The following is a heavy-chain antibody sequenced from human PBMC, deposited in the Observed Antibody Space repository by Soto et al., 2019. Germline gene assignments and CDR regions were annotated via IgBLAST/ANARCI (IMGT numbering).Heavy chain of an antibody. CDR1: GSTFSDYY. D-gene: IGHD3-22*01. V-gene: IGHV3-11*01. J-gene: IGHJ4*02. CDR2: ISSSGNII. Sequence: GSLRLSCAGSGSTFSDYYMSWIRQAPGKGLEWVSYISSSGNIIYYADSVKGRFTISRDNAKNSLYLQMNSLRAEDTAVYYCARDLGYCASDGYFDYWGQGTLVTVSS. CDR3: ARDLGYCASDGYFDY.